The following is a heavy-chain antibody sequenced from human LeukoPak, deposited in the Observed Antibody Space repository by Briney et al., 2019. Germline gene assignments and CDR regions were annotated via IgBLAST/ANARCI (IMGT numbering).Heavy chain of an antibody. CDR1: GFTFDDYG. J-gene: IGHJ6*03. CDR3: ARDKGYYYYYYMDV. CDR2: INWNGGST. Sequence: GGSLRLSCAASGFTFDDYGMSWVRQAPGKGLEWVSGINWNGGSTGYADSVKGRFTLSSDNAKNTLYLQMNSLRAEDTALYYFARDKGYYYYYYMDVWGKGTTVTVSS. V-gene: IGHV3-20*04.